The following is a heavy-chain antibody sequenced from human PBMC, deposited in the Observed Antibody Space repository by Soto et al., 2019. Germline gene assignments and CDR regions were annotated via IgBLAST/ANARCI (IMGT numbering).Heavy chain of an antibody. CDR3: AQFHGLGIYSPWFDP. Sequence: EVQLLESGGGLVQPGGSLRLSCVASGIIFGSYDMSWVRQAPGKGLEWVSAVRVSDSRTFYTDSVRGRFTISRDNSKNTLYLQMNSMRAEDTAVYYCAQFHGLGIYSPWFDPWGQGTLITVSS. V-gene: IGHV3-23*01. D-gene: IGHD3-10*01. CDR2: VRVSDSRT. CDR1: GIIFGSYD. J-gene: IGHJ5*02.